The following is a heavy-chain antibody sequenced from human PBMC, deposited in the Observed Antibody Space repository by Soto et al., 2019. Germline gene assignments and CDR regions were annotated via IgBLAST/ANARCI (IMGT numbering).Heavy chain of an antibody. CDR3: ASAKEDKGCISSSSFSPLAY. V-gene: IGHV3-48*02. D-gene: IGHD2-2*01. CDR1: GFTFSAHT. J-gene: IGHJ4*02. Sequence: PGGSLRLSCAASGFTFSAHTMTWVPQAPGKGLEWVSYIATDTVTKHYPDYVRRRFTISRDNAKHSLYLQIDSLRDEDTAVYYFASAKEDKGCISSSSFSPLAYWGQGPLVTDSS. CDR2: IATDTVTK.